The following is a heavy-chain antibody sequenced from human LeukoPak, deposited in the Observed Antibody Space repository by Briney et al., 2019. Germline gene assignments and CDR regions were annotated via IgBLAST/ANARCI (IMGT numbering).Heavy chain of an antibody. J-gene: IGHJ2*01. V-gene: IGHV3-23*01. Sequence: PGGSLRLSCSGSGFTFMNYVMAWVRQAPGKGLEWVSSIRLGGGLTHSADPVKGRFIISRDMNTHFLQMNNLRPEDTAMYYCARKITMVRGPLIKGYFDLWGRGTLVSVSS. CDR3: ARKITMVRGPLIKGYFDL. CDR1: GFTFMNYV. CDR2: IRLGGGLT. D-gene: IGHD3-10*01.